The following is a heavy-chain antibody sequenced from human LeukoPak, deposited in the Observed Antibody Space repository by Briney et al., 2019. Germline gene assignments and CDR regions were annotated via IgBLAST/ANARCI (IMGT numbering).Heavy chain of an antibody. CDR1: GGSISSRSCY. J-gene: IGHJ6*03. CDR3: ARSSRYSSSWYYYYYYMDV. V-gene: IGHV4-39*07. D-gene: IGHD6-13*01. Sequence: SETLSLTCSVSGGSISSRSCYWGWIRQPPGKGLEWIGGIYYSGSTYYNPSLKSRVTISVDTSKNQFSLKLSSVTAADTAVYYCARSSRYSSSWYYYYYYMDVWGKGTTVTISS. CDR2: IYYSGST.